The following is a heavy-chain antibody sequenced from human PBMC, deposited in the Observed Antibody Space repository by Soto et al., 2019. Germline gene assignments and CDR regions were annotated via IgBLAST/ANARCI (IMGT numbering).Heavy chain of an antibody. D-gene: IGHD3-16*02. CDR2: IIPIFGTA. CDR1: GGTFSSYA. J-gene: IGHJ4*02. CDR3: ARDGDYVWGSYRYTVFDY. V-gene: IGHV1-69*13. Sequence: SVKFSCKASGGTFSSYAISWVRQAPGQGLEWMGGIIPIFGTANYAQEFQGRGTITADESTSTAYMERSSLRSEDTAVYYCARDGDYVWGSYRYTVFDYWGQGTLVTVSA.